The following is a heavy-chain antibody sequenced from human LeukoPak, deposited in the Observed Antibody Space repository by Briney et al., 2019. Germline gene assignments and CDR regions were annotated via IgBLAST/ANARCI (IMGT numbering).Heavy chain of an antibody. D-gene: IGHD6-19*01. CDR1: GFTFSGYA. CDR2: ISYDGNNK. CDR3: AKDADQWLVPGY. Sequence: PGGSLRLSCAASGFTFSGYAMHWVRQAPGKGLEWVAVISYDGNNKYYADSVKGRFTISRDNSKNTLYLQMNSLRAEDTALYYCAKDADQWLVPGYWGQGTLVTVSS. J-gene: IGHJ4*02. V-gene: IGHV3-30-3*01.